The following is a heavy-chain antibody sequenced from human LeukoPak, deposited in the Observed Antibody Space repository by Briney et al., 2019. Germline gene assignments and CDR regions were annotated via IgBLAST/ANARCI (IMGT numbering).Heavy chain of an antibody. CDR1: GYSFTSYW. CDR2: IYPGDSET. Sequence: GESLKISCKGSGYSFTSYWIGWVRQMPGKGLEWMGIIYPGDSETRYSPSFQGQVTISADRAISTAYLQWSTLKASDTAMYYCARKISSTSSYADYWGQGTLVTVSS. CDR3: ARKISSTSSYADY. J-gene: IGHJ4*02. D-gene: IGHD2-2*01. V-gene: IGHV5-51*01.